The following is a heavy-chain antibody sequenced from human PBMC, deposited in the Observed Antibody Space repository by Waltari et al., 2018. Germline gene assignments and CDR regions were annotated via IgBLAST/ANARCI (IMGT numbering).Heavy chain of an antibody. CDR1: GFTFSSYG. Sequence: QVQLVESGGGVVQPGGSLRLSCAASGFTFSSYGMPWVRQAPGKGPEWVAFIRYDGSNKYYADSVKGRFTISRDNSKNTLYLQMNSLRAEDTAVYYCAKDGTGRWGGNYYYYMDVWGKGTTVTISS. CDR3: AKDGTGRWGGNYYYYMDV. V-gene: IGHV3-30*02. D-gene: IGHD3-10*01. CDR2: IRYDGSNK. J-gene: IGHJ6*03.